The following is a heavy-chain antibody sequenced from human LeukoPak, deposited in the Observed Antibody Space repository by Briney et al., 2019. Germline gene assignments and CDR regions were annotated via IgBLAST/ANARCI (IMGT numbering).Heavy chain of an antibody. CDR1: GFNFSDYY. CDR3: ARGKRRFDY. V-gene: IGHV3-11*01. CDR2: ISSSGFST. J-gene: IGHJ4*02. Sequence: GGSLRLSCAASGFNFSDYYMSWIRQAPGKGLEWVSYISSSGFSTYYAGSVKGRFTVSRDNARNSLYLQMNSLAPEDTALYYCARGKRRFDYWGQGTLVSVSS.